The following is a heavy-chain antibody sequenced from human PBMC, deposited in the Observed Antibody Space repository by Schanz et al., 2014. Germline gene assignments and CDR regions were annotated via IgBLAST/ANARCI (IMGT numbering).Heavy chain of an antibody. D-gene: IGHD2-15*01. CDR3: TSAVRATFGYFAY. CDR2: IKSKTDGGTT. CDR1: GFTLSNAW. V-gene: IGHV3-15*01. Sequence: EVHLVESGGGLVKPGGSLRLSCAASGFTLSNAWMSWVRQAPWKGVEWVGRIKSKTDGGTTDFAAPVKGRFSISRDDSKNTLYLQMNSLKTEDTAVYYCTSAVRATFGYFAYWGQGTLLVTVSS. J-gene: IGHJ4*02.